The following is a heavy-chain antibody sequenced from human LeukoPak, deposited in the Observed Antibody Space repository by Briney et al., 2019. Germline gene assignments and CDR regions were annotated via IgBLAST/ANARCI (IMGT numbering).Heavy chain of an antibody. J-gene: IGHJ4*02. V-gene: IGHV1-2*02. CDR1: GYTFTGYY. Sequence: ASVKVSCKASGYTFTGYYMHWVRQAPGQGLEWMGWINPNSGGTNYAQKFQGRVTMTRDTSISTAYMALSRLRSDDTAVYYCAREPPYCSSTSCYRGGFDYWGQGTLVTVSS. CDR2: INPNSGGT. CDR3: AREPPYCSSTSCYRGGFDY. D-gene: IGHD2-2*02.